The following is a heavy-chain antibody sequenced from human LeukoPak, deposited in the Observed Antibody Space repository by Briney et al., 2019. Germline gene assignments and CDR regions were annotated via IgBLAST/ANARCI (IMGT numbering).Heavy chain of an antibody. CDR3: ARSLTMVRAYDY. CDR1: GYTFTGYY. J-gene: IGHJ4*02. Sequence: ASVKVSCTASGYTFTGYYMHWVRQAPRQGLEWMGWINPNSGGTNYAQKFQGRVTMTRDTSISTAYMELSRLRSDDTAVYYCARSLTMVRAYDYWGQGTLVTVSS. D-gene: IGHD3-10*01. CDR2: INPNSGGT. V-gene: IGHV1-2*02.